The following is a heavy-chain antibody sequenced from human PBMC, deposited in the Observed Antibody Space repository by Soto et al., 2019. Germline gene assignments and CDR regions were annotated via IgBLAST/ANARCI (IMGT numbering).Heavy chain of an antibody. CDR3: ARYCISTSCYDDFDY. CDR2: ISSSSSTI. V-gene: IGHV3-48*02. CDR1: GFTCSLNS. Sequence: HPGGSLRLSCAASGFTCSLNSMNWVRQAQGKGLEWVSYISSSSSTIYYADSVKGRFTISRDNAKNSLYLQMNSLRDEDTAVYYCARYCISTSCYDDFDYWGQGTLVTVSS. J-gene: IGHJ4*02. D-gene: IGHD2-2*01.